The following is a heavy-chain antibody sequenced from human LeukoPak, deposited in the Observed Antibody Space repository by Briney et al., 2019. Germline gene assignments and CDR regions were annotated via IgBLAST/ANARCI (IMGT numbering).Heavy chain of an antibody. V-gene: IGHV1-18*01. CDR1: GYSFTSYG. D-gene: IGHD5-12*01. Sequence: GESLKISCKGSGYSFTSYGISWVRQAPGQGLEWMGWISAYNGNTNYAQKLQGRVTMTTDTSTSTAYMELRSLRSDDTAVYYCARDGAIVAINCYYYGMDVWGQGTTVTVSS. J-gene: IGHJ6*02. CDR3: ARDGAIVAINCYYYGMDV. CDR2: ISAYNGNT.